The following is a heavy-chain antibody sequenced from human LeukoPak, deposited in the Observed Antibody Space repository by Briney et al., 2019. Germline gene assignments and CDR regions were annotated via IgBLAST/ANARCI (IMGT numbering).Heavy chain of an antibody. J-gene: IGHJ4*02. CDR2: INNDGSTT. CDR1: GFTFSSYW. D-gene: IGHD1-1*01. V-gene: IGHV3-74*01. CDR3: TRDPRGTIGTTTLDY. Sequence: GGSLRLSCVAPGFTFSSYWMHWVRQAPGKGLVWVSRINNDGSTTTYADSVRGRFTISRDNAKNTLYLQMNSLRAEDTAVYYCTRDPRGTIGTTTLDYWGQGTLVTVST.